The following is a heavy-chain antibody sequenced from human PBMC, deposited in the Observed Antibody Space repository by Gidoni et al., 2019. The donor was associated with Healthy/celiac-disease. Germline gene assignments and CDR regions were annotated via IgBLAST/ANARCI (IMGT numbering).Heavy chain of an antibody. J-gene: IGHJ4*02. Sequence: QVQLQQWGAGLLKPSETLSLTCAVYGGSFSGYYWSWIRQPPGKGLEWLGEINHSGSTNYNPSLKSRVTISVDTSKNQFSLKLSSVTAADTAVYYCARGQDYYGSSGLTDYWGQGTLVTVSS. CDR1: GGSFSGYY. CDR3: ARGQDYYGSSGLTDY. V-gene: IGHV4-34*01. CDR2: INHSGST. D-gene: IGHD3-22*01.